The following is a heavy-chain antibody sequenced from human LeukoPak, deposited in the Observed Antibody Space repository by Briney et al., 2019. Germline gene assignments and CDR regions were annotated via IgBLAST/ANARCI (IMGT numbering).Heavy chain of an antibody. Sequence: GGSLRLSCAASGFTFSSYAMSWVRQAPGKGLEWVANIKQDGSEKYYVDSVKGRFTISRDNAKNSLYLQMNSLRAEDTAVYYCARDPSYSSSWSYYYYGMDVWGKGTTVTVSS. CDR1: GFTFSSYA. V-gene: IGHV3-7*03. D-gene: IGHD6-13*01. CDR3: ARDPSYSSSWSYYYYGMDV. CDR2: IKQDGSEK. J-gene: IGHJ6*04.